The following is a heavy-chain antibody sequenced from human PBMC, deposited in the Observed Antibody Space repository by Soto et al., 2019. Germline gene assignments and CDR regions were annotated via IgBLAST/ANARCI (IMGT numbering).Heavy chain of an antibody. CDR1: GDSIIGIYH. J-gene: IGHJ3*02. CDR2: IYHTGTT. V-gene: IGHV4-38-2*02. D-gene: IGHD4-17*01. CDR3: ARDLVDYGDYEDSAWHAFDI. Sequence: KPSETLSLTCAVSGDSIIGIYHWAWIRQSPGRGLEWIASIYHTGTTYYTPSLESRVTISVDTSKNQFSLRLSSVTAADSAVYYCARDLVDYGDYEDSAWHAFDIWGQGTMVTVSS.